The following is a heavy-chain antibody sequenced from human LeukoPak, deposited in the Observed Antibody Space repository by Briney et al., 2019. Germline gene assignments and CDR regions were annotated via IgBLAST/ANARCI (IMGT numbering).Heavy chain of an antibody. D-gene: IGHD1-20*01. Sequence: SETLSLTCAVSGGSISSGGYSWSWIRQPPGKGLEWIGYIYHSGSTYYNPSLKSRVTISVDRSKNQFSLKLSSVTAADTAVYYCARFNWNYGGMVVWGQGTAVTVSS. CDR3: ARFNWNYGGMVV. CDR1: GGSISSGGYS. CDR2: IYHSGST. V-gene: IGHV4-30-2*01. J-gene: IGHJ6*02.